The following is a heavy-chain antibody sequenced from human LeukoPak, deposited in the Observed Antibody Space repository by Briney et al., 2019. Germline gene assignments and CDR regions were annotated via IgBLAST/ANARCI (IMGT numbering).Heavy chain of an antibody. CDR1: GGSINNYY. CDR3: ARETSQKGAHYMDV. Sequence: SETLSLTCTVSGGSINNYYWNWIRQPAGKGLEWIGRIYTSGSTNYNPSLKSRVTMSVDTSKNQFSLKLSSVTAADTAVYYCARETSQKGAHYMDVWGKGTTVTIPS. D-gene: IGHD3-16*01. V-gene: IGHV4-4*07. CDR2: IYTSGST. J-gene: IGHJ6*03.